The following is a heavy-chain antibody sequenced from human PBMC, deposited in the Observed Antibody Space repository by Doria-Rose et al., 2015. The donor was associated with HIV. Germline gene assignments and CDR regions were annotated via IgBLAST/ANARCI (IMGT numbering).Heavy chain of an antibody. V-gene: IGHV2-26*01. CDR3: ARIKSSRWYHKYYFDF. CDR1: GVSLSSPGMG. D-gene: IGHD6-13*01. CDR2: IFSDDAR. J-gene: IGHJ4*02. Sequence: QVTLKESGPVLVKPTETLTLTCTVSGVSLSSPGMGVSWIRQPPGKALEWLANIFSDDARSYKTSLKSRLTISRGTSKSQVVLTTTDMDPVDTATYYCARIKSSRWYHKYYFDFWGQGTLVIVSA.